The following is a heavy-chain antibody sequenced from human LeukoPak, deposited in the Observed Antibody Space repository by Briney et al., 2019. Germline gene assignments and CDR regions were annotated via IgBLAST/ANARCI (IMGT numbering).Heavy chain of an antibody. D-gene: IGHD3-10*01. CDR3: ARAVTMVPYAFDI. V-gene: IGHV1-69*06. CDR2: IIPIFGTA. CDR1: GGTFSSYA. J-gene: IGHJ3*02. Sequence: ASVKVSCKASGGTFSSYAISWVRQAPGQGLEWMGGIIPIFGTANYAQKFQGRVTITADKSTSTAYMELSSLRSEDTAVYHCARAVTMVPYAFDIWGQGTMVTVSS.